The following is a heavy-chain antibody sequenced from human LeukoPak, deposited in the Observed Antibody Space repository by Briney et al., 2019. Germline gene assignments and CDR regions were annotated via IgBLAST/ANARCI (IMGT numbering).Heavy chain of an antibody. CDR2: INHDGNDI. V-gene: IGHV3-21*05. Sequence: GGSLRLSCAASGFTFSTHSMNWVRQAPGKGLEWVSYINHDGNDIYYGESVKGRFTISSDNAKNSLYLQIHTLRAEDTAVCYCAGDGTGVLPGDAFDIWSQGTMVTVSS. J-gene: IGHJ3*02. CDR1: GFTFSTHS. CDR3: AGDGTGVLPGDAFDI. D-gene: IGHD1-1*01.